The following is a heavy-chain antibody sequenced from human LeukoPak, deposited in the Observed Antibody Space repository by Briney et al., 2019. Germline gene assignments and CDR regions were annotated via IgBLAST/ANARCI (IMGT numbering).Heavy chain of an antibody. V-gene: IGHV4-39*01. Sequence: SETLSLTCTVSGGSIRNSNHYWVWVRQPQGKGLEWLGTIYYSRNTYYSPSLKSRITISVDTSKNQFSLSLTSVTTADTAVYFCMRHEEEDGYNAKPFDSWGQGTLVTVSP. CDR3: MRHEEEDGYNAKPFDS. CDR2: IYYSRNT. CDR1: GGSIRNSNHY. D-gene: IGHD5-24*01. J-gene: IGHJ4*02.